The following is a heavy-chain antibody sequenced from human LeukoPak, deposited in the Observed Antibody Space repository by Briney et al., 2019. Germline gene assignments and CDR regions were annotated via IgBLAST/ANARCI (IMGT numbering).Heavy chain of an antibody. J-gene: IGHJ3*02. CDR2: ISGSGGST. CDR3: ARDPSGDYIGTFDM. Sequence: GGSLRLSCAASGFTFSNYGMHWVRQAPGKGLEWVSSISGSGGSTQYADSVQGRFAISRDNSKNTLYLQMNSLRVEDTAVYFCARDPSGDYIGTFDMWGRGTMVSVSS. V-gene: IGHV3-23*01. D-gene: IGHD4-17*01. CDR1: GFTFSNYG.